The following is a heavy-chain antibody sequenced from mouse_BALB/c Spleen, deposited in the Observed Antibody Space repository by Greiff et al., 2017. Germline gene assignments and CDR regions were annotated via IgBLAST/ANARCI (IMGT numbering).Heavy chain of an antibody. CDR2: ISSGGSYT. J-gene: IGHJ3*01. Sequence: EVKLMESGGDLVKPGGSLKLSCAASGFTFSSYGMSWVRQTPDKRLEWVATISSGGSYTYYPDSVKGRFTISRDNAKNTLYLQMSSLKSEDTAMYYCARRDGNPFAYWGQGTLVTVSA. CDR1: GFTFSSYG. D-gene: IGHD2-1*01. V-gene: IGHV5-6*02. CDR3: ARRDGNPFAY.